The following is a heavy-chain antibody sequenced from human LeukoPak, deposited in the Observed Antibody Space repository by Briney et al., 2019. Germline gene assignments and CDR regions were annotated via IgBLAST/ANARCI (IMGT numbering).Heavy chain of an antibody. CDR2: ISYDGSNK. V-gene: IGHV3-30*03. J-gene: IGHJ5*02. Sequence: GGSLRLSCAASGFTFSSYGMHWVRQAPGKGLEWVAVISYDGSNKYYADSVKGRFTISRDNSKNTLYLQMNSLRAEDTAVYYCARGYGSGSYSGFDPWGQGTLVTVSS. CDR3: ARGYGSGSYSGFDP. D-gene: IGHD3-10*01. CDR1: GFTFSSYG.